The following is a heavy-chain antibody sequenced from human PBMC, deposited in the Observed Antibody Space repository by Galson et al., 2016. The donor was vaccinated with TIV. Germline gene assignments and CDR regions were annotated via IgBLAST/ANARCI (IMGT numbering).Heavy chain of an antibody. CDR1: GYSFTNYW. J-gene: IGHJ5*02. Sequence: QSGAEVKKPGESLTISCKGSGYSFTNYWINWVRQMPGKGLEWMGRIDPTDSYTNYSPSFEGHVTISADKSISTAFLQWSSLKASDTAIYFCARGVSTGSGWLDPWGQGTLVTVPS. CDR3: ARGVSTGSGWLDP. CDR2: IDPTDSYT. V-gene: IGHV5-10-1*01. D-gene: IGHD5/OR15-5a*01.